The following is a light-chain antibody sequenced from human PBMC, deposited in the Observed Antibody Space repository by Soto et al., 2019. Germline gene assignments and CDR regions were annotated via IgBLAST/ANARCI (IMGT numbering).Light chain of an antibody. Sequence: EIVLTQSPGTLSLSPGERATLSCRASQSLSSSYLAWYQQKSGQAPRLLIYAASSRATGIPDRFSGGGSGTDFTLTISRLEPEDFAVYYCQQRSNWPPITFGQGTRWRL. J-gene: IGKJ5*01. V-gene: IGKV3D-20*02. CDR2: AAS. CDR3: QQRSNWPPIT. CDR1: QSLSSSY.